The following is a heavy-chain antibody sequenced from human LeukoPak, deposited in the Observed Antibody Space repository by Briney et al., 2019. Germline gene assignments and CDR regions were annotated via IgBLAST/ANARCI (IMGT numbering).Heavy chain of an antibody. J-gene: IGHJ4*02. V-gene: IGHV3-30-3*01. D-gene: IGHD5-24*01. CDR1: GFSFDNYA. CDR2: VTYDGSRE. CDR3: ATDGYDFDH. Sequence: GRSLRLSCAGSGFSFDNYAIHWVRQAPGEGLDWVAGVTYDGSREFYADSVKGRFTISRDNSRNTLYLQMNSLTDEDRGLYDCATDGYDFDHWLQGTLVIDSS.